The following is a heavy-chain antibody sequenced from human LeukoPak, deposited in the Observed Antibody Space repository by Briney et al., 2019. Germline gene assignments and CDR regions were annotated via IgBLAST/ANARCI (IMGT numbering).Heavy chain of an antibody. D-gene: IGHD2-2*03. V-gene: IGHV3-23*01. CDR2: ISGSGGST. CDR1: GFTFSRYW. Sequence: GGSLRLSCAASGFTFSRYWMSWVRQAPGKGLEWVSAISGSGGSTYYADSVKGRFTISRDNSKNTLYLQMNSLRAEDTAVYYCAKLDPYYYYYMDVWGKGTTVTVSS. J-gene: IGHJ6*03. CDR3: AKLDPYYYYYMDV.